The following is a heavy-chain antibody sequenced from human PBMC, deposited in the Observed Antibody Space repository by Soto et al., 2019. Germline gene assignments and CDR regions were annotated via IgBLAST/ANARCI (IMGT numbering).Heavy chain of an antibody. D-gene: IGHD2-15*01. Sequence: SETLSLTCAVYGGSFSGYYWSWIRQPPGKGLEWIGEINHSGSTNYNPSLKSRVTISVDTSKNQFSLKLSSVTAADTAVYYCARVPSECSGGSCSHFDYWGQESLVTVSS. CDR3: ARVPSECSGGSCSHFDY. V-gene: IGHV4-34*01. CDR1: GGSFSGYY. CDR2: INHSGST. J-gene: IGHJ4*02.